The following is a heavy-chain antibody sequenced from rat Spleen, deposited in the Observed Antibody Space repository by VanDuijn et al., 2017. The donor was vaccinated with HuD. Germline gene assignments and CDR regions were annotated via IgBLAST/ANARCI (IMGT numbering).Heavy chain of an antibody. J-gene: IGHJ2*01. CDR1: GFPFSDYY. V-gene: IGHV5-29*01. CDR2: ISSTGGRN. CDR3: VRHGYTRYYFDY. Sequence: EVQLVESDGGLVQPGRSLKLSCAASGFPFSDYYMAWVRHDPTKGLEWVATISSTGGRNYYRDAVKGRFTISRDNAKSTLYLQMDSLRSEDTASYYCVRHGYTRYYFDYWGQGVMVTVSS. D-gene: IGHD1-9*01.